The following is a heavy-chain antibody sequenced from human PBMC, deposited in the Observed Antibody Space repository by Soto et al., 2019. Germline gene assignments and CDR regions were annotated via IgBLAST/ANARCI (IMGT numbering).Heavy chain of an antibody. CDR1: GFTFSSYA. CDR3: AKTFESRDYYDSSGYYFDY. Sequence: GGSLRLSCAASGFTFSSYAMSWVRQAPGKGLEWVSAISGSGGSTYYADSVKGRFTISRDNSKNTLYLQMNSLRAEDTAVYYCAKTFESRDYYDSSGYYFDYWGQGTLVTVSS. V-gene: IGHV3-23*01. CDR2: ISGSGGST. D-gene: IGHD3-22*01. J-gene: IGHJ4*02.